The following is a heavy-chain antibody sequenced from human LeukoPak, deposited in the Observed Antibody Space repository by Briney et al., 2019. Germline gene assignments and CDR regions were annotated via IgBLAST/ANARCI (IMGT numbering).Heavy chain of an antibody. J-gene: IGHJ6*02. CDR1: GFTFSSYW. CDR3: ARGGGLDV. V-gene: IGHV3-7*03. Sequence: GGSLRLSCAASGFTFSSYWMNWARQAPGKGLEGVASINHNGNVNDYVDSVEGRFTISRDNAKNSLYLQMSNLRAQDTAVYFCARGGGLDVWGQGPTVTVSS. CDR2: INHNGNVN.